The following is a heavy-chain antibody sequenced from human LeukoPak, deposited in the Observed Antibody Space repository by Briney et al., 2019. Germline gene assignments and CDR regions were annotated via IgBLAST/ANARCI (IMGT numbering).Heavy chain of an antibody. CDR2: IYPGDSDT. D-gene: IGHD5-24*01. V-gene: IGHV5-51*01. Sequence: GESLKISCKGSGYSFTSYWIGWVRQMPEKGLEWMGIIYPGDSDTRYSPSFQGQVTISADKSISTAYLQWSSLKASDTAMYYCARQVEMATITFGYWGQGTLVTVSS. CDR1: GYSFTSYW. CDR3: ARQVEMATITFGY. J-gene: IGHJ4*02.